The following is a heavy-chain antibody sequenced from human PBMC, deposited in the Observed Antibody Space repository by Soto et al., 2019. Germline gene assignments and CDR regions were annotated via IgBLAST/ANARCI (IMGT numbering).Heavy chain of an antibody. V-gene: IGHV4-28*01. CDR1: DYSVSSSNW. CDR3: ARTTLMRGNFDY. D-gene: IGHD3-10*01. CDR2: ISYTGTT. J-gene: IGHJ4*02. Sequence: PSETLSLTCVVSDYSVSSSNWWGWIRQPPGKGLEWIGYISYTGTTYYNPSLKSRVTMSVDTSQNQFSLQLTSVTAVDTAVYYCARTTLMRGNFDYWGQGTLVTVSS.